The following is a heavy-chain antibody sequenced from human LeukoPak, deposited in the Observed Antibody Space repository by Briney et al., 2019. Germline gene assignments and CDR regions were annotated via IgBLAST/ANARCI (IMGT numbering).Heavy chain of an antibody. V-gene: IGHV3-74*01. J-gene: IGHJ1*01. CDR1: GFTFSSYW. Sequence: GGSLRLSCAASGFTFSSYWMHWVRQAPGKGLVWVSRIKSDGSINYADSVKGRFTISRDNAKNTVSLQMNSLRTEDTGVYYCARAPSEIGGYYPEYFRHWGQGTLVTVSS. CDR2: IKSDGSI. D-gene: IGHD3-22*01. CDR3: ARAPSEIGGYYPEYFRH.